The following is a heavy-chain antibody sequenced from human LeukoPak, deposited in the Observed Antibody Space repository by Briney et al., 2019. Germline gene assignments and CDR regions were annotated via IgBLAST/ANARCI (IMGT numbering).Heavy chain of an antibody. CDR3: AKDLGGSATTV. Sequence: GRSLRLSCAASGFTFGDHVMHWVRQAAGKGLEWVSSISWSGDRMGYADAVKGRFTISRDNAKNSLFLQMNSLRVEDTALYYCAKDLGGSATTVWGQGTLVTVSS. D-gene: IGHD2-2*01. V-gene: IGHV3-9*01. J-gene: IGHJ4*02. CDR1: GFTFGDHV. CDR2: ISWSGDRM.